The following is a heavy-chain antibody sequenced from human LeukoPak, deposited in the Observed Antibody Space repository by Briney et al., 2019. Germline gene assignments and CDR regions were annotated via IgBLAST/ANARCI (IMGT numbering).Heavy chain of an antibody. CDR1: GFTFSSYA. D-gene: IGHD3-22*01. J-gene: IGHJ4*02. V-gene: IGHV3-23*01. CDR2: ISGSGGST. CDR3: AKVFVADSMGY. Sequence: GGSLILSCAASGFTFSSYAMSWVRQAPGKGLEWGSAISGSGGSTYYADSVKGRLTISRYKSKNTLYLQMNSLRAEDTAVYYCAKVFVADSMGYWGQGTLVTVSS.